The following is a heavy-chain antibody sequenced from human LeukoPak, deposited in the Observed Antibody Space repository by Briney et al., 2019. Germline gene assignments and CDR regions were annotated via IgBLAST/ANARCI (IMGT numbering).Heavy chain of an antibody. CDR2: ICGSGGSP. J-gene: IGHJ5*02. D-gene: IGHD6-6*01. Sequence: GGSLRLSCAASGFTFSSYAMSWVRQAPGKGLEWVSAICGSGGSPYYADSVKGRFTISRDNSKNTLYLQMNSLRGEDTAVYYCAKNRAAARPSGPNWCDPWGQGTLVIVSS. V-gene: IGHV3-23*01. CDR1: GFTFSSYA. CDR3: AKNRAAARPSGPNWCDP.